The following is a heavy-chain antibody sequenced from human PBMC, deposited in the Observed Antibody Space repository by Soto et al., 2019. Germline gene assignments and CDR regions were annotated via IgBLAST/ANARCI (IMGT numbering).Heavy chain of an antibody. Sequence: QVQLQESGPGLVKPSGTLSLTCAVSSYSVSSSNWWCVVRQPPGKGLEWSVEVCPTGSTNYNPSLMSRVTISVDKSKNHVYLNLSSVTAADTAIYYCARRPTAELPSNWFDPWGQGTLVTVSS. D-gene: IGHD2-15*01. CDR3: ARRPTAELPSNWFDP. CDR2: VCPTGST. J-gene: IGHJ5*02. CDR1: SYSVSSSNW. V-gene: IGHV4-4*02.